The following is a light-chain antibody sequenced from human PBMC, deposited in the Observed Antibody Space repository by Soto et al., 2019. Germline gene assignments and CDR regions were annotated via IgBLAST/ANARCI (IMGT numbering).Light chain of an antibody. Sequence: EIVLTQSTGTLSVSPGERATLSCKASETISSDKLAWYQQKPGQPPSLLIDGTVSRATGIPDRFSGSGSGIDFTLTISRLEPEDSAIYYCQQYGSWTFGQGTKVEI. V-gene: IGKV3-20*01. CDR1: ETISSDK. CDR2: GTV. J-gene: IGKJ1*01. CDR3: QQYGSWT.